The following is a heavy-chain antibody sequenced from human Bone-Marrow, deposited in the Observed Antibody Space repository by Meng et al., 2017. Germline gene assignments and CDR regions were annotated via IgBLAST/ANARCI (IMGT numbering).Heavy chain of an antibody. CDR3: VRDEDISAAGKLFSDY. CDR1: GYTFTAYW. CDR2: IDPRSGDT. V-gene: IGHV1-2*06. J-gene: IGHJ4*02. Sequence: GQLVQSGAEVTKPGVSVKVSCKASGYTFTAYWLHWVRQAPGQGLDWMGRIDPRSGDTQYAQKFQGRVTMTRDTSISTTYMELSRLRSDDTAVYYCVRDEDISAAGKLFSDYWGQGTLVTVSS. D-gene: IGHD6-13*01.